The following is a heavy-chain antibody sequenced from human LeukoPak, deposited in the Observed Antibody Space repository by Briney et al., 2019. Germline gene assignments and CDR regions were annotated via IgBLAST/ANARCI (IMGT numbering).Heavy chain of an antibody. D-gene: IGHD2/OR15-2a*01. Sequence: PGGSLRLSCAASGFNLIGYAFHWVRQAPGKGLEWVALISYDGSSHFYGDFVQGRFTISRDNSKNTLYLQMDSLRPEDTAMYFCARGRGLRRTGIIDDWGQGILVTVSS. V-gene: IGHV3-30*03. CDR3: ARGRGLRRTGIIDD. CDR2: ISYDGSSH. J-gene: IGHJ4*02. CDR1: GFNLIGYA.